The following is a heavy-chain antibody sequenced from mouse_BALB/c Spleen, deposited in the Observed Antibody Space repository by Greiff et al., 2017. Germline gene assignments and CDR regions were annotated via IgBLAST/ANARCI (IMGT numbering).Heavy chain of an antibody. Sequence: EVQLVESGGGLVQPGGSRKLSCAASGFTFSSFGMHWVRQAPEKGLEWVAYISSGSSTIYYADTVKGRFTISRDNPKNTLFLQMTSLRSEDTAMYYCARSLYGNPYYYAMDYWGQGTSVTVSS. D-gene: IGHD2-1*01. CDR1: GFTFSSFG. CDR2: ISSGSSTI. CDR3: ARSLYGNPYYYAMDY. V-gene: IGHV5-17*02. J-gene: IGHJ4*01.